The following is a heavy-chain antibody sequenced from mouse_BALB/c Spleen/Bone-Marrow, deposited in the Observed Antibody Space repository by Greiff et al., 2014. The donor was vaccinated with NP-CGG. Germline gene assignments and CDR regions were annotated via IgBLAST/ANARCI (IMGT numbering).Heavy chain of an antibody. D-gene: IGHD1-2*01. V-gene: IGHV3-8*02. J-gene: IGHJ2*01. CDR1: GDSITSSY. CDR2: MSYSGNA. Sequence: EVQLQQSGPSLVKPSQTLSHTCSVTGDSITSSYWNWIRKFPGNKLEYMGYMSYSGNAYYNPSLKSRISLTRDTSKNQYYLQLNSVTTEDTATYFCARGNGYHFDYWGQGTTLTVSS. CDR3: ARGNGYHFDY.